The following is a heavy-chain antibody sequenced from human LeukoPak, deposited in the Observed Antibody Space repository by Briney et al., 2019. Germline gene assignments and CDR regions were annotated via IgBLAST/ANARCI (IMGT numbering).Heavy chain of an antibody. CDR1: GFTFSSYW. CDR3: ARGNWNPTHLYFDY. CDR2: INSGGSST. D-gene: IGHD1-20*01. V-gene: IGHV3-74*01. J-gene: IGHJ4*02. Sequence: PGGSLRLSCAASGFTFSSYWMHWVRQAPGKGLVWVSRINSGGSSTSYADSVKGRFTIYRDTAKNTLYLQMNSLRAEDTAVYYCARGNWNPTHLYFDYWGQGTLVTVSS.